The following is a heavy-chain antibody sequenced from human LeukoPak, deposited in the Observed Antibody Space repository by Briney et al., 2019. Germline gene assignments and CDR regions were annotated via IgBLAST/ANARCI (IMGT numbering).Heavy chain of an antibody. Sequence: GGSLRLSCAASGFSVSNYYMSWVRQAPGKGLEWVSVIYSGGNTYYTDSVKGRFTISRDNPKNTVFLQMGSLRGEDTAVYYCARCYYDGSGFYYYFDYWGQGTLVAVSS. J-gene: IGHJ4*02. CDR2: IYSGGNT. V-gene: IGHV3-53*01. D-gene: IGHD3-22*01. CDR1: GFSVSNYY. CDR3: ARCYYDGSGFYYYFDY.